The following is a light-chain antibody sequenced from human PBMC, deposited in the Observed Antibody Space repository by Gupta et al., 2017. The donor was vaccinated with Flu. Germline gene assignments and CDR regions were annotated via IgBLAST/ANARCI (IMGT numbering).Light chain of an antibody. CDR1: QTVSRN. V-gene: IGKV3-15*01. CDR2: GAS. J-gene: IGKJ2*01. CDR3: QQYNDWPPAYT. Sequence: EIVMTQSPATLSVSPGERATLSCRASQTVSRNLAWYQQKPGQAPRLLIYGASTRATAIPARFSGSGSGTEFTLTISSLQSEDFAVYYCQQYNDWPPAYTFGEGTKLEIK.